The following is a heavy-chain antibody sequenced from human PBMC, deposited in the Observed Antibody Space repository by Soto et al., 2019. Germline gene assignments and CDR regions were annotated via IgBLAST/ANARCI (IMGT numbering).Heavy chain of an antibody. CDR2: IIPILGIA. J-gene: IGHJ6*02. Sequence: QVQLVQSGAEVKKPGSSVKVSCKASGGTFSSYTISWVRQAPGQGLEWMGRIIPILGIANYAQKFQGRVTITADKSTSTAYMELSSLRSEDTDVYYCARGGHYGDYDLYGMDVWGQGTTVTVSS. D-gene: IGHD4-17*01. CDR1: GGTFSSYT. V-gene: IGHV1-69*02. CDR3: ARGGHYGDYDLYGMDV.